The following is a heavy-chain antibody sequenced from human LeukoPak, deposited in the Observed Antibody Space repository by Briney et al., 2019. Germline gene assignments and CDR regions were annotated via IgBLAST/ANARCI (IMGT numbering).Heavy chain of an antibody. V-gene: IGHV3-23*01. Sequence: GGSLRLSCAASGFVFSSYAMSWVRQTPARGLEWVSSLRGDGETFYADSVKGRFTLSRDDSRNTVYLQLNNLRVEDTAIYYFVKASSVSDDDAVWWGQGTLVTVSS. D-gene: IGHD3-10*01. CDR2: LRGDGET. J-gene: IGHJ4*02. CDR3: VKASSVSDDDAVW. CDR1: GFVFSSYA.